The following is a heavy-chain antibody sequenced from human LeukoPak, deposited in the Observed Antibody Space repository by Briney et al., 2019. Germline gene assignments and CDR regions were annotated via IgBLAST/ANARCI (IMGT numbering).Heavy chain of an antibody. CDR1: GGSISSSPYY. D-gene: IGHD3/OR15-3a*01. J-gene: IGHJ4*02. CDR3: ARQTGSGLFILP. Sequence: SETLSLTCTVSGGSISSSPYYWGWIRQPPGKGLEWTGSIFQSGHTYYSPSLKSRVTISVDTSNNRFSLSLSAVTAADTAVYYCARQTGSGLFILPGGQGTLVTVSS. V-gene: IGHV4-39*01. CDR2: IFQSGHT.